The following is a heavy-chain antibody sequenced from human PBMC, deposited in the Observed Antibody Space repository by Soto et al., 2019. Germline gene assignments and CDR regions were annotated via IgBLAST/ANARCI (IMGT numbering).Heavy chain of an antibody. V-gene: IGHV1-24*01. D-gene: IGHD3-10*01. CDR1: GYTLTELS. J-gene: IGHJ4*02. CDR2: FDPEDGET. Sequence: GASVKVSCKVSGYTLTELSMHWVRQAPGKGLEWMGGFDPEDGETIYAQKFQGRVAMTEDTSTDTAYMELSSLRSEDTAVYYCATGIAMVRGEDVGYWGQGTLVTVSS. CDR3: ATGIAMVRGEDVGY.